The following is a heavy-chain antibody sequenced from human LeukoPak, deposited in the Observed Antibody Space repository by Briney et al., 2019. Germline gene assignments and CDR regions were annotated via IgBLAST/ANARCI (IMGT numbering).Heavy chain of an antibody. CDR3: ARVTGYMTEDYFDY. V-gene: IGHV4-39*01. CDR1: GGSISSNSYY. D-gene: IGHD6-13*01. CDR2: IYYSGST. J-gene: IGHJ4*02. Sequence: PSETLSLTCTVSGGSISSNSYYWGWIRQPPGKGLEWIGSIYYSGSTYYNPSLKSRVTISVDTSKNQFSLKLSSVTAADTAVYYCARVTGYMTEDYFDYWGQGTLITVSS.